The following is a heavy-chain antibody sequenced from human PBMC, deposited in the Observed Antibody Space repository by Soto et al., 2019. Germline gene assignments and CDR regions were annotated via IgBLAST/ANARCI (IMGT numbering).Heavy chain of an antibody. V-gene: IGHV3-30*02. CDR1: GFTFNTYG. J-gene: IGHJ4*02. D-gene: IGHD3-10*01. CDR2: IRNDGSHI. Sequence: GGSLRLSCTTSGFTFNTYGMHWVRQAPGKGLEWVAFIRNDGSHISYADSVKGRFTISRDNGKNSLYLQMNSLRAEDTAVYYCAKARGVRGVIYYWGQGTLVTVSS. CDR3: AKARGVRGVIYY.